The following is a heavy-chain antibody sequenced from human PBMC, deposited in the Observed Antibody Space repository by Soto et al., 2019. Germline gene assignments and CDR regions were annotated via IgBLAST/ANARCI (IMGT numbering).Heavy chain of an antibody. D-gene: IGHD3-22*01. CDR1: GLSFGTGGSY. CDR3: ARRLYYDSSGFEGGGMDV. Sequence: SETLSLTCTVSGLSFGTGGSYWSWIRHRPGKGLEWIGSIYYSGSTYYNPSLKSRVTISVDTSKNQFSLKLSSVTAADTAVYYCARRLYYDSSGFEGGGMDVWGQGTAVT. V-gene: IGHV4-39*01. J-gene: IGHJ6*02. CDR2: IYYSGST.